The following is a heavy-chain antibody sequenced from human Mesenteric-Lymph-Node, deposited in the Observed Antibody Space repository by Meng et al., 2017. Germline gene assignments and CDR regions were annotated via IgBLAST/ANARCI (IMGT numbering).Heavy chain of an antibody. CDR2: VRYSGTA. D-gene: IGHD4-17*01. V-gene: IGHV4-39*01. Sequence: QVPVQESGPGLVKPSETLSLPCTVSGGSISSSSYYWAWIRQPPGKGLEWIGSVRYSGTAYYNPSLTSRVTISVDTSKNQFSLNLSSLTAADTAVYYCARHVYGDSYGFWGQGTLVTVSS. CDR3: ARHVYGDSYGF. J-gene: IGHJ4*02. CDR1: GGSISSSSYY.